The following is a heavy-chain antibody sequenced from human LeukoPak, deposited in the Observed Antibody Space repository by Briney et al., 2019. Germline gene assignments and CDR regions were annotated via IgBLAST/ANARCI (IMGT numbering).Heavy chain of an antibody. Sequence: GGSLRLSCAASGFTFSSYVMHWVRQAPGKGLEYVSAISSNGGSTYYANSVKGRFTISRDNSKNTLYLQMGSLRAEDMAVYYCARGTGYCSGGSCYSGIVYWGQGTLVTVSS. CDR2: ISSNGGST. CDR1: GFTFSSYV. V-gene: IGHV3-64*01. CDR3: ARGTGYCSGGSCYSGIVY. D-gene: IGHD2-15*01. J-gene: IGHJ4*02.